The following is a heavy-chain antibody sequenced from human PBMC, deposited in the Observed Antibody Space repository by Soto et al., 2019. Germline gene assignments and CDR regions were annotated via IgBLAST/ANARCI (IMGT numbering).Heavy chain of an antibody. CDR1: GFTFSSYW. V-gene: IGHV3-7*05. CDR2: IKQDGSEK. Sequence: GGSLRLSCAASGFTFSSYWMSWVRQAPGKGLEWVANIKQDGSEKYYVDSVKGRFTISRDNAKNSLYLQMNSLRAEDTAVYYCARLKFDSSGYYIYYFDYWGQGTLVTVSS. D-gene: IGHD3-22*01. CDR3: ARLKFDSSGYYIYYFDY. J-gene: IGHJ4*02.